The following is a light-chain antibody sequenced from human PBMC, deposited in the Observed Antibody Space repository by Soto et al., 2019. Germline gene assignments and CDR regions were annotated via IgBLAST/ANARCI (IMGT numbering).Light chain of an antibody. CDR2: KAS. V-gene: IGKV1-5*03. CDR3: QQYNSYSCT. J-gene: IGKJ2*02. Sequence: DIQMTQSPSTLSASVGDRVTITCRASQSISTWLAWYQQKPGKAPKLLIYKASTLESGVPSRCSGSGSGTEFTLTVSSLQPYDFSTYYCQQYNSYSCTCSQGTKVDSK. CDR1: QSISTW.